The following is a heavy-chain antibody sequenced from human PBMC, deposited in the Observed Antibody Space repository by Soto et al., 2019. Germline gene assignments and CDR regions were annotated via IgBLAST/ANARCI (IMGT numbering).Heavy chain of an antibody. D-gene: IGHD2-2*01. J-gene: IGHJ6*02. Sequence: ASVKVSCKASGYTFASYGISWVRQAPGQGLECMGWISAYNGNTNYAQKFQGRVTMTTDTFTRTAYMEVRSLRSDDTAVYYCAREGTCSSTSCPTYFSFGMDVWGQGTTVT. CDR2: ISAYNGNT. V-gene: IGHV1-18*01. CDR3: AREGTCSSTSCPTYFSFGMDV. CDR1: GYTFASYG.